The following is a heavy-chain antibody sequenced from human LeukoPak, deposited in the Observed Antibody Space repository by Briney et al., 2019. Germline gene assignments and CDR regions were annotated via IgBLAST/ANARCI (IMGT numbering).Heavy chain of an antibody. D-gene: IGHD3-22*01. CDR1: GFTFSRYW. CDR2: IKSDGST. J-gene: IGHJ1*01. V-gene: IGHV3-74*01. CDR3: ARAPAEIGGYYPEYFRH. Sequence: GGSLRLSCAASGFTFSRYWMHWVRQAPGKGLVWVSRIKSDGSTNYADSVKGRFTISRDNAKNTVSLQMNSLRAEDTGVYYCARAPAEIGGYYPEYFRHWGQGTLVAVSS.